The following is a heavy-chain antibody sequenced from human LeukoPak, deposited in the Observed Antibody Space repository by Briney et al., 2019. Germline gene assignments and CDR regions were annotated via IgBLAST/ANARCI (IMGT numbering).Heavy chain of an antibody. CDR3: AKDIVHSYYYDRSGYYYEF. CDR1: GFTFDDYA. CDR2: ISGDGGST. D-gene: IGHD3-22*01. Sequence: GGSLRLSCAASGFTFDDYAMHWGRQAPGEGLELVSLISGDGGSTYYADSVKGRFNLSRDNSKNYPYLQMNSLRTEDTALYYCAKDIVHSYYYDRSGYYYEFWGQGTLVTVSS. J-gene: IGHJ4*02. V-gene: IGHV3-43*02.